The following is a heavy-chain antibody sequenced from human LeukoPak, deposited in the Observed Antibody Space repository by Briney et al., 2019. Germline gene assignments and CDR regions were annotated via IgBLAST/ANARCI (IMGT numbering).Heavy chain of an antibody. CDR2: ISSSSSYI. J-gene: IGHJ4*02. CDR1: GFTFSSYS. CDR3: ATYGSGYHFDY. Sequence: KSGGSLRLSCAASGFTFSSYSMNWVRQAPGKGLECVSSISSSSSYIYYADSVKGRFTISRDNAKNSLYLQMNSLRAEDTAVYYCATYGSGYHFDYWGQGTLVTVSS. D-gene: IGHD3-10*01. V-gene: IGHV3-21*01.